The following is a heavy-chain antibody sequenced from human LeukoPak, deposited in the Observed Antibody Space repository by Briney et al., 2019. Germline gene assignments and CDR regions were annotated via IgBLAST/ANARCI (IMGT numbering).Heavy chain of an antibody. CDR1: GFTFGTYW. V-gene: IGHV3-7*01. CDR3: ARAGSLWFGESKLDY. Sequence: GGSLRLSCAASGFTFGTYWMNWVRRAPGKGLEWVANINQDGSEKYYVDSVKGRFTISRDNAKNSLYLQMNSLRAEDTAVYYCARAGSLWFGESKLDYWGQGTLVTVSS. CDR2: INQDGSEK. J-gene: IGHJ4*02. D-gene: IGHD3-10*01.